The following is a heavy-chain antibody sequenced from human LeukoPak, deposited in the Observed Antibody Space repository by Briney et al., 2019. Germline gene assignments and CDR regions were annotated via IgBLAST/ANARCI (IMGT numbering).Heavy chain of an antibody. D-gene: IGHD3-3*01. J-gene: IGHJ4*02. Sequence: GGSLRLSCAASGFTFSSNNMNWVRQGPGKGLEWVSSISSSSSYIYYADSVKGRFTISRDNAKNSLYLQMNSLRAEDMAVYYCARDHDFWSVTDYWGQGTLVTVSS. CDR1: GFTFSSNN. V-gene: IGHV3-21*01. CDR2: ISSSSSYI. CDR3: ARDHDFWSVTDY.